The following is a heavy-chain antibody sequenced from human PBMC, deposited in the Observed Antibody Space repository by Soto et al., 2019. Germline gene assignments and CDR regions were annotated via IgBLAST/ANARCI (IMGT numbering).Heavy chain of an antibody. CDR2: IYSDGSDI. D-gene: IGHD3-3*01. V-gene: IGHV3-74*01. J-gene: IGHJ3*02. CDR1: GFTFSHYP. Sequence: EVQLVESGGGLVQPGGSLRLSCAASGFTFSHYPLHWVRQAPGKGLVWVSRIYSDGSDIGYADSVKGRFTISRDNAKNTLYLQMNSLRAEDTAVYYCVRGVAHGFDIWGQGTMVSVSS. CDR3: VRGVAHGFDI.